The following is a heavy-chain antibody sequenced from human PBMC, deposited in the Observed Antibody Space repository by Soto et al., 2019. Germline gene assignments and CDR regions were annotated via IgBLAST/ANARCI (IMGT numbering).Heavy chain of an antibody. CDR1: GGSISSGGYY. Sequence: SETLSLTCTVSGGSISSGGYYWSWIRQHPGKGLEWIGYIYYSGSTYYNPSLKSRVTISVDTSKNQFSLKLSSVTAADTAVYYCARAGYSSSDWFDPWGQGTLVTVSS. J-gene: IGHJ5*02. D-gene: IGHD6-13*01. CDR2: IYYSGST. CDR3: ARAGYSSSDWFDP. V-gene: IGHV4-31*03.